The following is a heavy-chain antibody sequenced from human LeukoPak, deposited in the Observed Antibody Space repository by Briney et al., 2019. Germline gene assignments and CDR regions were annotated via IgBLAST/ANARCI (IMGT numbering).Heavy chain of an antibody. CDR3: ARSAYYYGSGSYRKAGYCSGGSCSLGHWFDP. CDR1: GGSISSSSYY. J-gene: IGHJ5*02. D-gene: IGHD2-15*01. CDR2: IYYSGST. V-gene: IGHV4-39*01. Sequence: PAETLSLTCTVSGGSISSSSYYWGWIRQPPGKGLEWIGSIYYSGSTYYNPSLKSRVTISVDTSENQFSLKLSSVTAADAAVYHCARSAYYYGSGSYRKAGYCSGGSCSLGHWFDPWGQGTLVTVSS.